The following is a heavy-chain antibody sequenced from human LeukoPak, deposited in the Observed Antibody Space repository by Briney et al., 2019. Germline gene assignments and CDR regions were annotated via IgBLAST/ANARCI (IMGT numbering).Heavy chain of an antibody. CDR3: VRGNDFLTGYSYGMDV. CDR2: INGAGSST. Sequence: PGGSLRLSCAASGFTFSSHWMHWVRQAPGKGLVWVSRINGAGSSTSYADSVKGRFTVSRDNAKNTLNLQMNSLRAEDTAVYYCVRGNDFLTGYSYGMDVWGQGTAVTVSS. J-gene: IGHJ6*02. V-gene: IGHV3-74*01. CDR1: GFTFSSHW. D-gene: IGHD3-9*01.